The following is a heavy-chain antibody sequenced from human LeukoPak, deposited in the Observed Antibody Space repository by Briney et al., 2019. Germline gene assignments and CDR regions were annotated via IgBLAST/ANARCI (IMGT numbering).Heavy chain of an antibody. V-gene: IGHV4-34*01. CDR1: GGSFSGYY. CDR3: ARVTGYMVEDYFDS. D-gene: IGHD6-13*01. CDR2: INHSGST. Sequence: SETLSLTCAVYGGSFSGYYWSWIRQPPGKGLEWIGEINHSGSTNYNPSLKSRVTISVDTSKNQSSLKLSSVTAADTAVYYCARVTGYMVEDYFDSWGQGTLVTVSS. J-gene: IGHJ4*02.